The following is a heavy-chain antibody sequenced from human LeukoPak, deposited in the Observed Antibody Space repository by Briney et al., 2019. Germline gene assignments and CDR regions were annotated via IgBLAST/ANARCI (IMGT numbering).Heavy chain of an antibody. Sequence: GGSLRLSCAASGFTFSSYAMSWVRHAPGKGLEWVSAISGSGGSTYYADSVKGRFTISRDNSKNTLYLQMNSLRAEDTAVYYCAHAGDYGYFDYWGQGTLVTVSS. J-gene: IGHJ4*02. V-gene: IGHV3-23*01. CDR1: GFTFSSYA. D-gene: IGHD4-17*01. CDR2: ISGSGGST. CDR3: AHAGDYGYFDY.